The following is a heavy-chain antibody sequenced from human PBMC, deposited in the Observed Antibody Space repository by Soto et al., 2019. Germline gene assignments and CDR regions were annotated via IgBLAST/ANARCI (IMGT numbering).Heavy chain of an antibody. D-gene: IGHD2-8*02. CDR1: GCTLTSHF. V-gene: IGHV5-51*01. CDR3: VRVGLVGSNRMHNAWLDQ. CDR2: IYPGDSDT. Sequence: PGESLNISCMVSGCTLTSHFICFVRQMRGKVREWMGIIYPGDSDTRYSQSFQGQVTISADKSIRTAYLQWNSLKASDTAMYYCVRVGLVGSNRMHNAWLDQWGTGHMVTVSS. J-gene: IGHJ5*02.